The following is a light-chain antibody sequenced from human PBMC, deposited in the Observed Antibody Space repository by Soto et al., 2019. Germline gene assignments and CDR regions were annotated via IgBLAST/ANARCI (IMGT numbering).Light chain of an antibody. CDR3: QQYNSYSWT. J-gene: IGKJ1*01. CDR2: DAS. CDR1: QSISSW. V-gene: IGKV1-5*01. Sequence: DIQMTQSPSTLSAFVGDRVTITCRASQSISSWLAWYQHKPGKAPKLLIYDASSLESGVPSRFSGSGSGTNFSLTISSLQPDDFATYYCQQYNSYSWTFGQGTKVEIK.